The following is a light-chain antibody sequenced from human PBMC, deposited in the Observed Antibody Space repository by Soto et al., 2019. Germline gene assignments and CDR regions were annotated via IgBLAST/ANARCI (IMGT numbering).Light chain of an antibody. CDR2: EVS. CDR1: SSDVGGYNY. J-gene: IGLJ2*01. Sequence: QSALTQPASVSGSPGQSITISCTGTSSDVGGYNYVSWYQQFPGKAPRLIIYEVSNRPSGVSNRFSGSKSGNTASLTISGLQAEDEADYYCGSYTSTSTLVVFGGGTKL. V-gene: IGLV2-14*01. CDR3: GSYTSTSTLVV.